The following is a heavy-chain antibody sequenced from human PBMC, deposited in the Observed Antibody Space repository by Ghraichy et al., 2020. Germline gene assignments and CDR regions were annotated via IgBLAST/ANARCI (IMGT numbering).Heavy chain of an antibody. CDR3: ARDVVPSATKYGLDG. V-gene: IGHV4-59*01. Sequence: SETLSLTCTVSGGSISRYYWNWIRQPPGKGLEWIGYIYYSGSTNYNSSLKSRVTISVDPSKNQFSLKLSSVTAADTAVYYCARDVVPSATKYGLDGWGQGTTVTVSS. D-gene: IGHD2-2*01. CDR2: IYYSGST. J-gene: IGHJ6*02. CDR1: GGSISRYY.